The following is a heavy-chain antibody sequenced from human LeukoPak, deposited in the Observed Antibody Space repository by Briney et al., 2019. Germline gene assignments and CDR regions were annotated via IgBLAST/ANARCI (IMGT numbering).Heavy chain of an antibody. CDR2: IYYSGST. CDR1: GGSISSSSYY. J-gene: IGHJ6*03. Sequence: PSETLSLTCTVSGGSISSSSYYWGWIRQPPGKGLEWIGSIYYSGSTYYNPSLKSRVTISVDTSKNQFSLKLSSVTAADTAVYYCARDASYYDFWSGYYPRYYYYYMDVWGKGTTVTVSS. CDR3: ARDASYYDFWSGYYPRYYYYYMDV. D-gene: IGHD3-3*01. V-gene: IGHV4-39*07.